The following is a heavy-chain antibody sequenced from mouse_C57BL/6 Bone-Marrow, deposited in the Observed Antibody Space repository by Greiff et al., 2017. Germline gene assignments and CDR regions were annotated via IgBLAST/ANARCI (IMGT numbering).Heavy chain of an antibody. CDR3: ARSRDYEGWFAY. D-gene: IGHD2-4*01. J-gene: IGHJ3*01. Sequence: QVQLQQPGAELVRPGSSVKLSCKASGYTFTSYWMHWVKQRPIQGLEWIGNIDPSDSETHYNQKFKDKATLTVDKSSSTAYMQLSSLTSEDSAVYSCARSRDYEGWFAYGDRGTGVTVTA. V-gene: IGHV1-52*01. CDR1: GYTFTSYW. CDR2: IDPSDSET.